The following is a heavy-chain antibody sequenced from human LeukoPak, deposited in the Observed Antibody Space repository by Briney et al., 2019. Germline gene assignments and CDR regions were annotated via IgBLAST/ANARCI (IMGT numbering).Heavy chain of an antibody. D-gene: IGHD3-10*01. Sequence: GESLKISCKGSGYSFASYWIAWVRQMPEKGLEWMGIIYPGDSDTRYSPSFQGQVTISVDKSITTAYLQWSSLKASDTAVYYCARHLNYYGSFWFDPWGQGTLVTVSS. J-gene: IGHJ5*02. CDR2: IYPGDSDT. CDR1: GYSFASYW. CDR3: ARHLNYYGSFWFDP. V-gene: IGHV5-51*01.